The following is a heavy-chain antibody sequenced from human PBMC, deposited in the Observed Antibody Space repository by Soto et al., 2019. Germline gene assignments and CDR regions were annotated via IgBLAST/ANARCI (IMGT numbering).Heavy chain of an antibody. CDR3: AREDAFDNENGFDM. V-gene: IGHV3-33*01. D-gene: IGHD3-3*02. Sequence: GGSLRLSCAVSGFPFSFYGFRWVRQSPGKGLEWLGVIVSDGSAIYHADSLEGRFFISRDNSKDILYLQMNSLRVEDTAVYYCAREDAFDNENGFDMWGQGTMVTVSS. CDR2: IVSDGSAI. J-gene: IGHJ3*02. CDR1: GFPFSFYG.